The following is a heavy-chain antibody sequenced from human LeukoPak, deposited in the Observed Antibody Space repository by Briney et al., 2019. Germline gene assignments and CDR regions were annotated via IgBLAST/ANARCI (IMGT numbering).Heavy chain of an antibody. CDR2: IYYSGST. V-gene: IGHV4-59*08. J-gene: IGHJ4*02. CDR3: ARHVGNSGSGSYLTYFDY. Sequence: PSETLSLTCTVSGGSISSYYLSWIRQPPGKGLEWIGHIYYSGSTHYNPSLKSRVTISVDTSKNQFSLKLSSVTAADTAVYYCARHVGNSGSGSYLTYFDYWGQGTLVTVSS. CDR1: GGSISSYY. D-gene: IGHD3-10*01.